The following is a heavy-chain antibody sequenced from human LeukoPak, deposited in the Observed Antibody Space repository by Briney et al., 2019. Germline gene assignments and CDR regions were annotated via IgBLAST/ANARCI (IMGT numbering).Heavy chain of an antibody. V-gene: IGHV3-30*04. CDR1: GFTFSSYA. CDR2: ISYDGSNK. CDR3: AREGDYYDSSGPKDAFDI. Sequence: PGRSLRLSCAASGFTFSSYAMHWVRQAPGKGLEWVAVISYDGSNKYYADSVKGRFTISRDNSKNTLYLQMNSLRAEDTAVYYCAREGDYYDSSGPKDAFDIWGQGTMVTVSS. D-gene: IGHD3-22*01. J-gene: IGHJ3*02.